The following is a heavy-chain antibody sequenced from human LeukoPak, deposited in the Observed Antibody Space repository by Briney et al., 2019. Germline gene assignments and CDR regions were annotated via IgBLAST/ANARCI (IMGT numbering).Heavy chain of an antibody. V-gene: IGHV1-8*01. CDR2: MNPNSGNT. CDR3: ARGGGQYYDFWSGYYKRKNWLDP. J-gene: IGHJ5*02. Sequence: ASVKVSCKASGYTFTSYDINWVRQATGQGLEWMGWMNPNSGNTGYAQKFQGRVTMTRNTSISTAYMELSSLRSEDTAVYYCARGGGQYYDFWSGYYKRKNWLDPWGQGTLVTVSS. CDR1: GYTFTSYD. D-gene: IGHD3-3*01.